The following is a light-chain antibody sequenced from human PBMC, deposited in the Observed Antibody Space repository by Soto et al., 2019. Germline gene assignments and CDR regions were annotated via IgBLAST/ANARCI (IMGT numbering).Light chain of an antibody. CDR1: QGISNY. V-gene: IGKV1-27*01. CDR3: QRYNSAPWT. CDR2: AAS. J-gene: IGKJ1*01. Sequence: DIQMTQSPASLSASVGDRVIITCRASQGISNYLAWYQQKPGKTPKLLIYAASTLQSGVPSRFSGSGSGTDFTLSISSLQPEDVATYYCQRYNSAPWTFGQGTKVEIK.